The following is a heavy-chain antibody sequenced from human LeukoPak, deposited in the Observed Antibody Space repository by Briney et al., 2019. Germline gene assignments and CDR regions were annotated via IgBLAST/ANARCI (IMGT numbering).Heavy chain of an antibody. CDR3: ARSYSNHLFGMDV. CDR2: IYSGGST. CDR1: GFTGSGYY. J-gene: IGHJ6*02. D-gene: IGHD4-11*01. Sequence: GGSLRFSCAASGFTGSGYYMIWVRQAPGKGLEWVSVIYSGGSTYYADSVKGRVAISRDNSNNTVFLQMNIVRAEDTAVYYCARSYSNHLFGMDVWGQGTTVTVSS. V-gene: IGHV3-66*01.